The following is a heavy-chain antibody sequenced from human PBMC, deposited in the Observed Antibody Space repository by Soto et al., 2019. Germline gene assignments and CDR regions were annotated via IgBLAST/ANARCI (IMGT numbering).Heavy chain of an antibody. CDR2: ISIRGGDE. D-gene: IGHD6-6*01. V-gene: IGHV3-30*03. CDR1: GFTFSRYA. Sequence: QVQLVASGGGVFQPGKSLRLSCAASGFTFSRYAMHWARQAPGKGLELVTVISIRGGDEYYAESVRGRFTISRYDSKNTLYLPMDRLRVEDPDVYYCARGTIVARQHLDYWAQVTLVTLSS. J-gene: IGHJ4*02. CDR3: ARGTIVARQHLDY.